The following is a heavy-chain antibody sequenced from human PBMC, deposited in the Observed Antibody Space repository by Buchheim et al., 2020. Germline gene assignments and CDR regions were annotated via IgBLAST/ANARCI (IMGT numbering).Heavy chain of an antibody. CDR2: ITSTSTAI. Sequence: EVQLVESGGGLVKPGGSLRLSCAASTFTFTNYGMNWVRQAPGKGLEWIAFITSTSTAIYYADSVKGRFSISRDNAKSSLYLQMNSLRAEDTAVYYCARVQEFLVPFYYAMDVWGQGTT. V-gene: IGHV3-21*01. J-gene: IGHJ6*02. CDR1: TFTFTNYG. D-gene: IGHD3-10*01. CDR3: ARVQEFLVPFYYAMDV.